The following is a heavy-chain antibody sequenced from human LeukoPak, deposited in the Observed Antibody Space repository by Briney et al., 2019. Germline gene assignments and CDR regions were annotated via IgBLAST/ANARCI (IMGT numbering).Heavy chain of an antibody. CDR3: ARHCRKVRGVIQVRYYYYMDV. D-gene: IGHD3-10*01. Sequence: SETLSLTCAVYGGSFSGYYWSWIRQPPGKGLEWIGEINHSGSTNYNPSLKSRVTISVDTSKNQFSLKLSSVTAADTAVYYCARHCRKVRGVIQVRYYYYMDVWGKGTTVTISS. V-gene: IGHV4-34*01. CDR1: GGSFSGYY. CDR2: INHSGST. J-gene: IGHJ6*03.